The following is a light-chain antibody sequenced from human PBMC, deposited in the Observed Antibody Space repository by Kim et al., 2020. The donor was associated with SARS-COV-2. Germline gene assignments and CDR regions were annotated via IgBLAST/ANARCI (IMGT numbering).Light chain of an antibody. CDR1: QSISRY. CDR3: QQSYSTPPWT. Sequence: DIQMTQSPSSLSASVGDRGTITCRASQSISRYLNWYQQKPGKAPKLLIYAASSLQSGVPSRFSGSGSGTDFTLTISSLQPEDFATYYCQQSYSTPPWTFGQGTKVDIK. CDR2: AAS. V-gene: IGKV1-39*01. J-gene: IGKJ1*01.